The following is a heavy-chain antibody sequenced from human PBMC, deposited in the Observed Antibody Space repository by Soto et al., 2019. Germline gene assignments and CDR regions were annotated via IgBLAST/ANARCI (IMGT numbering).Heavy chain of an antibody. CDR2: IYYSGST. D-gene: IGHD3-10*01. Sequence: SETLSLSCTVSGGSISSGDYYWSWIRQPPGKGLEWIGYIYYSGSTYYNPSLKSRVTISVDTSKNQFSLKLSSVTAADTAVYYCARVGGFGATTIDYWGQGTLVTVSS. CDR3: ARVGGFGATTIDY. J-gene: IGHJ4*02. V-gene: IGHV4-30-4*01. CDR1: GGSISSGDYY.